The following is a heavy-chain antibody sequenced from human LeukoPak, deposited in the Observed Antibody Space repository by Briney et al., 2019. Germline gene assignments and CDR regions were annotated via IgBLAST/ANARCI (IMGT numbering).Heavy chain of an antibody. D-gene: IGHD3-22*01. V-gene: IGHV4-34*01. CDR3: ARVSGYYSEDY. Sequence: SETLSLTCAVYGGSFSGYYWSWIRQPPGKGLEWIGGINHSGSTNNNPSLKSRVTISVDTSKNQFSLKLSSVTAADTAVYYCARVSGYYSEDYWGQGTLVTVSS. J-gene: IGHJ4*02. CDR1: GGSFSGYY. CDR2: INHSGST.